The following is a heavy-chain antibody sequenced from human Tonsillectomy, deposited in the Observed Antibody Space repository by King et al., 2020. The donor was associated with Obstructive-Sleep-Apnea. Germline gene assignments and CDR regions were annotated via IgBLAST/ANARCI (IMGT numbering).Heavy chain of an antibody. CDR2: INHSGST. CDR3: ARGRPNGSGSYYRSMWGY. Sequence: VQLQQWGAGLLKPSETLSLTCAVYGGSFSGYYWSLIRQPPGKGLEWIGEINHSGSTNYNPSLKSRVTISVDTSKNQFSLKLSSVTAADTAVYYCARGRPNGSGSYYRSMWGYWGQGTLVTVSS. CDR1: GGSFSGYY. V-gene: IGHV4-34*01. J-gene: IGHJ4*02. D-gene: IGHD3-10*01.